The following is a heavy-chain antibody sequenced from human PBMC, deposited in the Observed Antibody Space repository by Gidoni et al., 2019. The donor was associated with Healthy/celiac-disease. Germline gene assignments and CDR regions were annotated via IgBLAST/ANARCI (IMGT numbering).Heavy chain of an antibody. J-gene: IGHJ4*02. D-gene: IGHD5-12*01. CDR1: GSTVSSYG. Sequence: QVQLVESGGGVVQPGRSRRLPYAPCGSTVSSYGMHWVRQAPGKGLEWVAVISYDGSNKYYADSVKGRFTISRDNSKNTLYLQMNSLRAEDTAVYYCAKERYSGYDPYFDYWGQGTLVTVSS. V-gene: IGHV3-30*18. CDR3: AKERYSGYDPYFDY. CDR2: ISYDGSNK.